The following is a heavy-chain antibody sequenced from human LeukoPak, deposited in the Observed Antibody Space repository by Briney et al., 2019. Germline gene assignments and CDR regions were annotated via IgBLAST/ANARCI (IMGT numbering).Heavy chain of an antibody. Sequence: SETLSLTCTVSGGSISSYYWSWIRQPPGKGREWRGYSYYSGSTNYNPSLKSRVPISVDTSKHQFSLKLSSVPAADRAVYYCARRPCPECGFDYWGQGTLVTVSS. CDR2: SYYSGST. J-gene: IGHJ4*02. CDR1: GGSISSYY. V-gene: IGHV4-59*01. CDR3: ARRPCPECGFDY. D-gene: IGHD3-3*01.